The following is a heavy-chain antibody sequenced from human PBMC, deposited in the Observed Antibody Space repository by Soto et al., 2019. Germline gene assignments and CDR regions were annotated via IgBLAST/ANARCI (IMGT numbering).Heavy chain of an antibody. D-gene: IGHD2-2*01. CDR2: ISGSAGRT. CDR1: EFTFTSYA. Sequence: GGPLRLSCAASEFTFTSYAMSWVRQAPGNGLEWVSIISGSAGRTYYADSVKGRFTISRDNSKNTLYLQMNSLRAEDTAVYYCAKITSARVFYFGLDVWGQGTTVTVSS. V-gene: IGHV3-23*01. J-gene: IGHJ6*02. CDR3: AKITSARVFYFGLDV.